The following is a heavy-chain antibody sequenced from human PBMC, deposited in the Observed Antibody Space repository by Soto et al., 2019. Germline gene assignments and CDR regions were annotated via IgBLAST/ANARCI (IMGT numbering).Heavy chain of an antibody. CDR1: GYTFTGYY. Sequence: ASVKVSCKASGYTFTGYYIHWVRQAPGQGLEWMGWINPNSGDTKYARNFHGRVTMTRDTSINTAYLELSRLRSDGTALYYCARGRNFLEFLDLWGQGTLVTVSS. D-gene: IGHD3-3*01. CDR3: ARGRNFLEFLDL. J-gene: IGHJ4*02. CDR2: INPNSGDT. V-gene: IGHV1-2*02.